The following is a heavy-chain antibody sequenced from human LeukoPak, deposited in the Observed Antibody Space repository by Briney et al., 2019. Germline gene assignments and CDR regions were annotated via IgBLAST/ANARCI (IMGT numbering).Heavy chain of an antibody. Sequence: ASVKVSCKASGYTFTSYYMHWVRQAPGQGLEWMGWINPNSGGTNYAQKFQGRVTMTRDTSISTAYTELSRLRSDDTAVYYCAGGIGSKEGSFDTGGQGTLVTVSS. CDR1: GYTFTSYY. V-gene: IGHV1-2*02. J-gene: IGHJ4*02. CDR2: INPNSGGT. D-gene: IGHD1-26*01. CDR3: AGGIGSKEGSFDT.